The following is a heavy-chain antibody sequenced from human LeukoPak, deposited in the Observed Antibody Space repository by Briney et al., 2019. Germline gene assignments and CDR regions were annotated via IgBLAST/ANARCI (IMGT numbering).Heavy chain of an antibody. CDR1: GGSISSYY. J-gene: IGHJ4*02. CDR3: ARHAARVSSGPYYFDY. CDR2: IYYSGST. V-gene: IGHV4-59*08. Sequence: SETLSLTCTVSGGSISSYYWSWIRQPPGKGLEWIGYIYYSGSTNYNPSLKSRVTISVDTSKNQFSLKLSSVTAADTAVYYCARHAARVSSGPYYFDYWGQGTLVTVSS. D-gene: IGHD6-13*01.